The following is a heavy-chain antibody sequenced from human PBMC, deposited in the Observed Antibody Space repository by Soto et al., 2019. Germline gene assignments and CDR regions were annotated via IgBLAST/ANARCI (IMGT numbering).Heavy chain of an antibody. V-gene: IGHV3-23*01. Sequence: GGSLRLSCAASGFTFSSYAMSWVRQAPGKGLEWVSTISGSGGSTYYADSVKGRFAISRDSSKNTVYLQMNSLRVDDTAVYYCAKATRVAAGRYYFDYWGQGTLVTVS. D-gene: IGHD6-13*01. CDR3: AKATRVAAGRYYFDY. CDR1: GFTFSSYA. CDR2: ISGSGGST. J-gene: IGHJ4*02.